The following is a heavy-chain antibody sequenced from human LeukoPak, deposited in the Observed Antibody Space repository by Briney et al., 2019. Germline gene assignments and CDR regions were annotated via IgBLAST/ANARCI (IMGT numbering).Heavy chain of an antibody. CDR3: ARDIDEGPFDY. CDR2: ISSSSSYI. D-gene: IGHD3-16*02. CDR1: GFTFSNYA. V-gene: IGHV3-21*01. Sequence: GGSLRLSCAASGFTFSNYAMTWVRQAPGKGLEWVSSISSSSSYIYYADSVKGRFTISRDNAKNSLYLQMNSLRAEDTAVYYCARDIDEGPFDYWGQGTLVTVSS. J-gene: IGHJ4*02.